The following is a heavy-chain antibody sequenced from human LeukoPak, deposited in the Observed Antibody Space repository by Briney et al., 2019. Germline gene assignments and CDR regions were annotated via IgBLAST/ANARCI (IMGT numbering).Heavy chain of an antibody. J-gene: IGHJ4*02. CDR1: GDSISSYF. Sequence: NPSETLSLTCTVSGDSISSYFWSLIRQPAGTGLEWIGRIYASGSANYNPSLKCRVTMSVDTSKNQFSLKLSSVTAADTAVYYRARVAYDILTGYLYYFDYWGQGTLVTVSS. CDR3: ARVAYDILTGYLYYFDY. CDR2: IYASGSA. V-gene: IGHV4-4*07. D-gene: IGHD3-9*01.